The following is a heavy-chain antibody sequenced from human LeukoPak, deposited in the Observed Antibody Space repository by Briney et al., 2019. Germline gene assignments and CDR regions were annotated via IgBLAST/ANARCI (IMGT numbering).Heavy chain of an antibody. J-gene: IGHJ5*02. CDR1: GFTFSSYG. Sequence: GGSLRLSCAASGFTFSSYGMHWVRQAPGKGLWWVAFIRYDGNNKYYADSVKGRFTISRDNSKNTLYLQMNSLRAEDTAVYYCAKDRNVLRFLEWLFPWFEPWGQGTLVTVSS. V-gene: IGHV3-30*02. CDR3: AKDRNVLRFLEWLFPWFEP. D-gene: IGHD3-3*01. CDR2: IRYDGNNK.